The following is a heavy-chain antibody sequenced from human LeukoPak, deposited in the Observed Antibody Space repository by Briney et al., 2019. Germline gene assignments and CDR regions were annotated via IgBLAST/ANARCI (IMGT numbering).Heavy chain of an antibody. CDR1: GFTFSNHA. CDR3: ARDHGSGSYYNRGITYYFDY. D-gene: IGHD3-10*01. CDR2: ITNSGSVT. J-gene: IGHJ4*02. Sequence: PGGSLRLSCTASGFTFSNHAMSWVRQAPGKGLNWVSVITNSGSVTLYTDSVKGRFTISRDNSKNMLYLQMNSLRAEDTAVYYCARDHGSGSYYNRGITYYFDYWGQGTLVTVSS. V-gene: IGHV3-23*01.